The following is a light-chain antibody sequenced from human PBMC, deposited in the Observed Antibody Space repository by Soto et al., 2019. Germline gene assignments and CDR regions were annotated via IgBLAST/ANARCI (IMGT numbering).Light chain of an antibody. Sequence: EVVLTQSPVTLSLSPGERATLSCRASQSFRGLLAWYQQKPGQAPRLLIYDAYNRATGIPPRFSGSGSGTDFTLTISSLQPEDFAAYYCQQTYSTLNSFGQGTKLEIK. CDR3: QQTYSTLNS. CDR1: QSFRGL. V-gene: IGKV3-11*01. J-gene: IGKJ2*03. CDR2: DAY.